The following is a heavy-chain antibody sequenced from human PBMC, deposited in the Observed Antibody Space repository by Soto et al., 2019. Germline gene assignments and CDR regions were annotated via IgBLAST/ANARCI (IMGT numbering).Heavy chain of an antibody. D-gene: IGHD6-19*01. J-gene: IGHJ6*02. V-gene: IGHV3-33*01. CDR2: IWYDGSNK. CDR3: ARDKYSSGWYNYYGMDV. CDR1: GFTFSSYG. Sequence: GGSLRLSCAASGFTFSSYGMHWVRQAPGKGLEWVAVIWYDGSNKYYADYVKGRFTISRDNSKNKLYLQMNSLRAEDTAVYYCARDKYSSGWYNYYGMDVWGQGTTVTVSS.